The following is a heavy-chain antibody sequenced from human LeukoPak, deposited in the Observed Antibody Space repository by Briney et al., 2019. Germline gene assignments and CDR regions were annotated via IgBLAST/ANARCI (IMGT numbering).Heavy chain of an antibody. V-gene: IGHV3-20*04. CDR2: INWNGGST. D-gene: IGHD1-26*01. Sequence: SGGSLRLSCAASGFTFDDYGMSWVRQAPGKGLEWVSGINWNGGSTGYADSVKGRFTISRDNAKNSLYLHMSSLRAEDTAVYYCATSREATNRFFDYWGQGTLVTVSS. J-gene: IGHJ4*02. CDR3: ATSREATNRFFDY. CDR1: GFTFDDYG.